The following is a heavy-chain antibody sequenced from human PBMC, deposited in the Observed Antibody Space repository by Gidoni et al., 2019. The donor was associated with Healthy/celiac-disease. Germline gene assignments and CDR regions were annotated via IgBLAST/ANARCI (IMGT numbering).Heavy chain of an antibody. CDR1: EFTIDDYV. J-gene: IGHJ4*02. V-gene: IGHV3-49*03. CDR2: IRSKAYGGTT. D-gene: IGHD3-10*01. Sequence: VQLVESGGGLVQPGRSLRLSCTASEFTIDDYVMSWFRQAPGKGLEWVGFIRSKAYGGTTEYAASVKGRFTISRDDSKSIAYLQMNSLKTEDTAVYYCSRVSTMVRGVVTYSDHWGQGTLVSVSS. CDR3: SRVSTMVRGVVTYSDH.